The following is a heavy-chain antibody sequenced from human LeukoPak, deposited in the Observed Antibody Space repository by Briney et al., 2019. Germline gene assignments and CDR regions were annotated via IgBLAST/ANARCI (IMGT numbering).Heavy chain of an antibody. J-gene: IGHJ4*02. D-gene: IGHD2-15*01. CDR3: ARSYCSGGSCSHDYGDF. V-gene: IGHV1-8*03. CDR2: MDPNSGNA. CDR1: GGTFSSYA. Sequence: GASVKVSCKASGGTFSSYAISWVRQAPGQGLEWMGWMDPNSGNAGYAQKFQGRVALTRDTSISTAYMELRSLRSEDTAMYYCARSYCSGGSCSHDYGDFWGQGTLLTVYS.